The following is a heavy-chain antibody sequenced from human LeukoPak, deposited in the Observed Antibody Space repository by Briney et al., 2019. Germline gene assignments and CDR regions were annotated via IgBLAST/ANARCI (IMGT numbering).Heavy chain of an antibody. J-gene: IGHJ5*02. V-gene: IGHV4-59*01. CDR1: GGSISSYY. CDR2: IYYGGST. Sequence: SETLSLTCTVSGGSISSYYWSWIRQPPGKGLEWIGYIYYGGSTNYNPSLKSRVTISVDTSKNQFSLKLSSVTAADTAVHYCARNLGITIFGVVTNNWFDPWGQGTLVTVSS. D-gene: IGHD3-3*01. CDR3: ARNLGITIFGVVTNNWFDP.